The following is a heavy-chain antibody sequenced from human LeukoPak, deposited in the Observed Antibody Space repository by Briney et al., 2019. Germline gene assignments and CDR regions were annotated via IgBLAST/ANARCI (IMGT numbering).Heavy chain of an antibody. CDR3: ARVGRAVRGVTDFDY. CDR2: INHSGST. CDR1: GGSFSGYY. V-gene: IGHV4-34*01. Sequence: SETLSLTCAVYGGSFSGYYWSWIRQPPGRGLERIGEINHSGSTNYNPSLKSRVTISVDTSKNQFSLKLSSVTAADTAVYYCARVGRAVRGVTDFDYWGQGTLVTVSS. D-gene: IGHD3-10*01. J-gene: IGHJ4*02.